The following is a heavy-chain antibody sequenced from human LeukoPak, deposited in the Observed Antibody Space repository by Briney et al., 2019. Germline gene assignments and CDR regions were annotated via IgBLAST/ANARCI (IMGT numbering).Heavy chain of an antibody. V-gene: IGHV3-33*01. J-gene: IGHJ4*02. CDR3: ARDFTNIRGGGYFDN. CDR1: RFPFSSYA. CDR2: IWFDGGKI. Sequence: GGSLRLSCAASRFPFSSYAMHWLSQAPGKGLEWVAVIWFDGGKIYYADSVKGRFTISRDNSKNTVYLQMNSLRVEDTAVYHCARDFTNIRGGGYFDNWGQGTLVTVSS. D-gene: IGHD2-15*01.